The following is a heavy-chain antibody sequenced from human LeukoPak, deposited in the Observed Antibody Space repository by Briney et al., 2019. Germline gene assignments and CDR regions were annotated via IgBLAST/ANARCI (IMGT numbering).Heavy chain of an antibody. CDR2: IYSGGST. J-gene: IGHJ4*02. V-gene: IGHV3-53*01. CDR1: GFTVSSNY. CDR3: ARSSLDY. Sequence: PGGSLRLSCAASGFTVSSNYMSWVRQAPGKGLEWVSVIYSGGSTYYADSVKGRFTISRDNAKNSLYLQMNSLRDEDTAVYFCARSSLDYWGQGTLVTVSS. D-gene: IGHD3-10*01.